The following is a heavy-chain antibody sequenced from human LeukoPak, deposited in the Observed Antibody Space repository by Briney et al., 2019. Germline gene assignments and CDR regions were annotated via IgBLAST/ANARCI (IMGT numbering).Heavy chain of an antibody. CDR3: ARDPGYYDSSETLPLDY. CDR2: ISYDGSDK. Sequence: GGSLRLSCAASGFTFSGCGMHWVRQAPGEGLEWVALISYDGSDKYYADSVKGRFTISRDNSKNTLYLQMNSLRAEDTAVYYCARDPGYYDSSETLPLDYWGQGTLVTVSS. D-gene: IGHD3-22*01. CDR1: GFTFSGCG. V-gene: IGHV3-30*03. J-gene: IGHJ4*02.